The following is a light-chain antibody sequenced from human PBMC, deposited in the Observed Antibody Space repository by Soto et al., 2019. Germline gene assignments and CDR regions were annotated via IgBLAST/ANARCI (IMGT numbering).Light chain of an antibody. CDR3: QQYGYSPIT. Sequence: EIVLTQSPGTLSLSPGERAILSCRASQSVSSSLAWYRQKPGQAPRLLIYGASSRATGIPDRFSGSGSGTDFTLTIDGLEPEDFVVYYCQQYGYSPITFGQGTRLEI. CDR2: GAS. CDR1: QSVSSS. V-gene: IGKV3-20*01. J-gene: IGKJ5*01.